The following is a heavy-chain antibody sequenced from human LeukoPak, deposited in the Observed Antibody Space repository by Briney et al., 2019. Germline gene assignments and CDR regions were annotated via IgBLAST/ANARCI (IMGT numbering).Heavy chain of an antibody. V-gene: IGHV3-15*01. J-gene: IGHJ5*02. CDR3: TTSFTMVRGGNWFDP. Sequence: GGSLRLSCAASGFTFSNAWMSWVRQAPGKGLEWVGRIKSKTDGGTTDYAAPVKGRFTISRDDSKNTLYLQMNSLKTEDTAVYYCTTSFTMVRGGNWFDPWGQGTLVTVSS. CDR1: GFTFSNAW. D-gene: IGHD3-10*01. CDR2: IKSKTDGGTT.